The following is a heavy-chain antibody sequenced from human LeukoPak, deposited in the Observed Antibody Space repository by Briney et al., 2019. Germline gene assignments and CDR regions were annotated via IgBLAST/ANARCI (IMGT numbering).Heavy chain of an antibody. Sequence: NPSETLSLTCTVSGVSITTYYWSWIRQPPGKGLEWIGFIYYSGSTNYNPSLKSRVTISVDTSKNQFSLKLTSVTAADSAIYYCARRYDTSGPFFDYWGQGTLVTVSS. D-gene: IGHD3-22*01. CDR2: IYYSGST. CDR3: ARRYDTSGPFFDY. V-gene: IGHV4-59*01. CDR1: GVSITTYY. J-gene: IGHJ4*02.